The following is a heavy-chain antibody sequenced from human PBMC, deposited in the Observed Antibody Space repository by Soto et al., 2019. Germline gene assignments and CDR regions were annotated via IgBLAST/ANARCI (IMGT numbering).Heavy chain of an antibody. V-gene: IGHV1-69*13. D-gene: IGHD4-4*01. CDR2: IIPIFGTA. Sequence: SVKVSCKASGGTFSSYAMSWVRQAPGQGLEWMGGIIPIFGTANYAQKFQGRVTITSDESTSTAYMELSRLRSEDTAVYYCARDGNTVAHGLVCYGMDVWGQGTTVTVSS. CDR1: GGTFSSYA. CDR3: ARDGNTVAHGLVCYGMDV. J-gene: IGHJ6*02.